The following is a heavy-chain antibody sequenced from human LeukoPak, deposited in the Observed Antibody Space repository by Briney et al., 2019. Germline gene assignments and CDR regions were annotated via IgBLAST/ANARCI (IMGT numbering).Heavy chain of an antibody. V-gene: IGHV3-64*01. CDR2: ITTHGGST. J-gene: IGHJ4*02. D-gene: IGHD3-9*01. CDR3: ARAGYYDVLTGRLDY. CDR1: GFTFTNYA. Sequence: GGSLRLSCAASGFTFTNYAIHWVRQAPGKGLEFVSGITTHGGSTYYAKSVKGRFTISRDNSRSTVFLQMGSLRAEDMAVYFCARAGYYDVLTGRLDYWGQGTLVAVSS.